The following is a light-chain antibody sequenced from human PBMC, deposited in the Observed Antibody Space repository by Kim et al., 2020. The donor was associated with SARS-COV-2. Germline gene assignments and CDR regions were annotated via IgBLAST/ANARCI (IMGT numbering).Light chain of an antibody. V-gene: IGKV3-15*01. CDR1: QSVSSN. J-gene: IGKJ1*01. Sequence: VSPGERAPLSCRASQSVSSNLAWYQQKPGQAPRLLNYGASTRATGIPARFSGSGYGTEFTLTISSLQSEDFAVYYCQQYNNWPPTFGQGTKVDIK. CDR2: GAS. CDR3: QQYNNWPPT.